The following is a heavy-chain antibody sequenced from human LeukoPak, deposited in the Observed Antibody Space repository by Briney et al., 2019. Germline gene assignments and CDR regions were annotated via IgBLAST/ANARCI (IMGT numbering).Heavy chain of an antibody. CDR1: GGTFSSYA. J-gene: IGHJ4*02. CDR2: IIPIFGTA. D-gene: IGHD3-22*01. V-gene: IGHV1-69*13. CDR3: ARGITMIVVAPFDY. Sequence: SVKVSCKASGGTFSSYAIGWVRQAPGQGLEWMGGIIPIFGTANYAQKFQGRVTITADESTSTAYMELSRLRSDDTAVYYCARGITMIVVAPFDYWGQGTLVTVSS.